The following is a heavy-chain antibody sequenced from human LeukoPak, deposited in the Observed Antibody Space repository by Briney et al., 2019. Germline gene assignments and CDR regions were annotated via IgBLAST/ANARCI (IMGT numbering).Heavy chain of an antibody. Sequence: PSETLSLTWAVYGGSFSGYYWSWIRQPPGKGLEWIGEINHSGSTNYNPSLKSRVTISVDTSKNQFSLKLSSVTAADTAVYYCARGGFSTYYYDSSGYVYFDYWGQGTLVTVSS. J-gene: IGHJ4*02. V-gene: IGHV4-34*01. CDR1: GGSFSGYY. D-gene: IGHD3-22*01. CDR2: INHSGST. CDR3: ARGGFSTYYYDSSGYVYFDY.